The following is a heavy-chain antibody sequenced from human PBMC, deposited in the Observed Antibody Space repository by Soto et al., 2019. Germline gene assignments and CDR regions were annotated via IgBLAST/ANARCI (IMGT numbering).Heavy chain of an antibody. J-gene: IGHJ4*02. Sequence: PGGSLRLSCAASGFTFSSYAMHWVRQAPGKGLEWVAVISYDGSNKYYADSVKGRFTISRDNSKNTLYPQMNSLRAEDTAVYYCARDRVNGYCGGDCYSLDYWGQGTLVTVSS. D-gene: IGHD2-21*02. V-gene: IGHV3-30-3*01. CDR2: ISYDGSNK. CDR1: GFTFSSYA. CDR3: ARDRVNGYCGGDCYSLDY.